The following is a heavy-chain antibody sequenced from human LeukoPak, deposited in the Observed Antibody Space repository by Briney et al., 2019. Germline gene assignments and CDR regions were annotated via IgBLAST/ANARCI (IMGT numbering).Heavy chain of an antibody. Sequence: GRSLRLSCAASGFTFDDYAMHWVRQAPGKGLEWVSGISWNSGSIGYADSVKGRFTISRDNAKNSLYLQMNSLRAEDTALYYCATQGYYYDSSGYRLDAFDIWGQGTMVTVSS. D-gene: IGHD3-22*01. V-gene: IGHV3-9*01. J-gene: IGHJ3*02. CDR1: GFTFDDYA. CDR3: ATQGYYYDSSGYRLDAFDI. CDR2: ISWNSGSI.